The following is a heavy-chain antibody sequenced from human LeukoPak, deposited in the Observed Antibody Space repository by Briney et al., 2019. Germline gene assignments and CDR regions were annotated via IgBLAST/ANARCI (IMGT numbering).Heavy chain of an antibody. CDR3: ARVDTVNYYYYMDV. V-gene: IGHV1-18*01. D-gene: IGHD3-10*01. CDR1: GYTFTTYG. Sequence: ASVKVSCKASGYTFTTYGISRVRQAPGHGLEWKGWISTFNGHTNYAESRQDRVTMTTDTSTSTVYMELSSLISDDTAVYYCARVDTVNYYYYMDVWGKGTPVTVSS. CDR2: ISTFNGHT. J-gene: IGHJ6*03.